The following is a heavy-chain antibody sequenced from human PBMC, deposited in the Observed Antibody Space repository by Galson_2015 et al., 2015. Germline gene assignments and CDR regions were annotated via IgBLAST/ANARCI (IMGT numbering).Heavy chain of an antibody. Sequence: SLRLSCAASGFTFDDYAMHWVRQAPGKGLEWVSGISWNSGSIGYADSVKGRFTISRDNAKNSLYLQMNSLRAEDTALYHCAKDIGYGVIRGNFDYWGQGTLVTVSS. V-gene: IGHV3-9*01. CDR1: GFTFDDYA. J-gene: IGHJ4*02. CDR3: AKDIGYGVIRGNFDY. D-gene: IGHD3-10*01. CDR2: ISWNSGSI.